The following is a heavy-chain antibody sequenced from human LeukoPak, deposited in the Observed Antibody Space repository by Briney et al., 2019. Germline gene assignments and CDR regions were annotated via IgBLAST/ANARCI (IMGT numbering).Heavy chain of an antibody. CDR2: IKSDGITI. J-gene: IGHJ4*02. D-gene: IGHD1-20*01. V-gene: IGHV3-74*01. CDR3: LRDLNWSLDQ. Sequence: GGSLRLSCAASGFTFSNYMMHRVRQAPGKGLVWVSRIKSDGITITYADSVKGRFTISRDNAKNTLYLQMNSLRAEDTAVYYCLRDLNWSLDQWGQGTLVTVSS. CDR1: GFTFSNYM.